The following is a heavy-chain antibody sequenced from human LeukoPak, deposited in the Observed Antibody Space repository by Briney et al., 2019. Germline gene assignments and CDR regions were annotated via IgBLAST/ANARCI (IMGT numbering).Heavy chain of an antibody. D-gene: IGHD2-2*01. CDR3: ARQSGYCSSISCYADKVDY. Sequence: PSETLSLTCTVSGGSISSSSYYWGWIRQPPGKGLEWIGSIYYSGSTYYNPSLKSRVTISVDTSKNQFSLKLSSVTAADTAVYYCARQSGYCSSISCYADKVDYWGQGTLVTVSS. J-gene: IGHJ4*02. V-gene: IGHV4-39*01. CDR1: GGSISSSSYY. CDR2: IYYSGST.